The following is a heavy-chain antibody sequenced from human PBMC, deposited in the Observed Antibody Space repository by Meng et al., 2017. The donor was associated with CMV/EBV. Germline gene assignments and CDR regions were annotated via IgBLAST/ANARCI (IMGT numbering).Heavy chain of an antibody. J-gene: IGHJ6*02. Sequence: GESLKISCAASGFIFSDHYMDWVRQAPGKGLECVGRSRNKANSYNTEYAASVKGRFTISRDESKNLLYLQMNSLKTEDTAVYYCARVDRALSMDVWGQGTTVTVSS. CDR1: GFIFSDHY. CDR2: SRNKANSYNT. CDR3: ARVDRALSMDV. D-gene: IGHD1-14*01. V-gene: IGHV3-72*01.